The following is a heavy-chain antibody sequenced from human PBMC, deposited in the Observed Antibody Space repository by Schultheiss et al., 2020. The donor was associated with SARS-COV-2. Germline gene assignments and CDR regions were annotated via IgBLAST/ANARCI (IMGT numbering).Heavy chain of an antibody. CDR3: ARAKSCSGGSCYSARSYNWFDP. Sequence: SQTLSLTCTVSGGSISSSSYYWGWIRQPPGKGLEWIGSIYYSGSTYYNPSLKSRVTISVDTSKNQFSLKLSSVTAADTAVYYCARAKSCSGGSCYSARSYNWFDPWGQGTLVTVSS. CDR2: IYYSGST. CDR1: GGSISSSSYY. V-gene: IGHV4-39*01. D-gene: IGHD2-15*01. J-gene: IGHJ5*02.